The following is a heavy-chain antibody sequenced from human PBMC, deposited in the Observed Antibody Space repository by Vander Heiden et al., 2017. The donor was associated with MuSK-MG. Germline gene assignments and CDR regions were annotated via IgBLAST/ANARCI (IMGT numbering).Heavy chain of an antibody. J-gene: IGHJ5*02. Sequence: QVQLVESGGGVVQPGRSLRLSGAASGFTFSSYAMHWVRQAPGKGLEWVAVISYDGSNKYYADSVKGRFTISRDNSKNTLYLQMNSLRAEDTAVYYCGRPVVPAAIGWFDPWGQGTLVTVSS. CDR2: ISYDGSNK. CDR3: GRPVVPAAIGWFDP. CDR1: GFTFSSYA. D-gene: IGHD2-2*01. V-gene: IGHV3-30-3*01.